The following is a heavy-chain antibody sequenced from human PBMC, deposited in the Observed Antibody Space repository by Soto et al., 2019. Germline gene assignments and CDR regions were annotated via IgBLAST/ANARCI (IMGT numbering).Heavy chain of an antibody. CDR2: INAGNGNT. J-gene: IGHJ5*02. Sequence: ASVKVSCKASGYPFTNYPIHWVRQAPGQRLEWMGRINAGNGNTKYSQKFQGRVTITTDTSASTAYMELSSLRSEDTAVYYCARDGIAAAGTRWFDPWGQGTLVTVSS. CDR1: GYPFTNYP. CDR3: ARDGIAAAGTRWFDP. V-gene: IGHV1-3*01. D-gene: IGHD6-13*01.